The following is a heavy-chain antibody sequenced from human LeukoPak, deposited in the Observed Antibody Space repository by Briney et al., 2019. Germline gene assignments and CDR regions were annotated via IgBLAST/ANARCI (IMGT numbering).Heavy chain of an antibody. V-gene: IGHV1-69*04. D-gene: IGHD3-10*01. J-gene: IGHJ3*02. CDR1: GGTFSIYA. CDR3: ARGRDKRGAFDI. Sequence: VASVTVSFTASGGTFSIYAISWVRQAPGQGLEWMGRIIPILGIANYAQKFQGRVTITADKSTSTAYMELSSLRSEATAVYYCARGRDKRGAFDIWGQGTMVTVSS. CDR2: IIPILGIA.